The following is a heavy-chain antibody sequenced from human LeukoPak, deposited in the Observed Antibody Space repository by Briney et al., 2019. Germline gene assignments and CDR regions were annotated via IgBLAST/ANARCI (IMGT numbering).Heavy chain of an antibody. CDR1: GRSISSSSYY. J-gene: IGHJ5*02. CDR2: IYYSGST. CDR3: ARPKAYYYDSSGPGWFDP. V-gene: IGHV4-39*01. D-gene: IGHD3-22*01. Sequence: SYTLSLTCTVSGRSISSSSYYWGWIRQPPGKGLEWLGSIYYSGSTYYNPSLKSRLTISVDTSKNQFSLKLSSVTAADTAVYYCARPKAYYYDSSGPGWFDPWGQGTLVTVSS.